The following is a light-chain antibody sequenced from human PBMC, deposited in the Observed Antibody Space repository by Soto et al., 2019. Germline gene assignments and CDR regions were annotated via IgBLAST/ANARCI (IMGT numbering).Light chain of an antibody. CDR3: QQYKNWPLT. J-gene: IGKJ4*01. V-gene: IGKV3-15*01. CDR1: QSVSSN. CDR2: GAS. Sequence: EIVMTQSPATLSVSQGGRATLSCRASQSVSSNLAWYQQKPGQAPRLLIYGASTRATGFPARFSGSGSGTEFTLTISSLQSEDFAVYYCQQYKNWPLTFGGGTKVEIK.